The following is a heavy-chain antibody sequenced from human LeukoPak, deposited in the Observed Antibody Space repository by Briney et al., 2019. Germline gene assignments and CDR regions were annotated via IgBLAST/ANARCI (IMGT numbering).Heavy chain of an antibody. CDR2: ISYDGSNK. Sequence: GGSLRLSCAACGFTFSSYGMHWVRRAPGKGLEWGAVISYDGSNKYYADSVKGRFTISRDNSKNTLYLQMNSLRAEDTAVYYCAKDRNWLGSYGMDVWGQGTTVTVSS. D-gene: IGHD3-9*01. CDR3: AKDRNWLGSYGMDV. CDR1: GFTFSSYG. J-gene: IGHJ6*02. V-gene: IGHV3-30*18.